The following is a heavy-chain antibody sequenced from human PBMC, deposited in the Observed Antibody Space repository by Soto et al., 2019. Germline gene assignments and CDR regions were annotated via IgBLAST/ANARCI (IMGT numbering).Heavy chain of an antibody. CDR1: GFTFSSYD. V-gene: IGHV3-13*01. CDR3: ARDRSRGYFDP. Sequence: EVQLVESGGGLVQPGGSLRLSCAASGFTFSSYDMHWVRQTTGKGLEWVSSISTTGDTYYLGFVRGRFTISRENAMNSFYLQMDSLRAEDTAVYYCARDRSRGYFDPWGQGTLVTVSS. J-gene: IGHJ5*02. CDR2: ISTTGDT. D-gene: IGHD5-12*01.